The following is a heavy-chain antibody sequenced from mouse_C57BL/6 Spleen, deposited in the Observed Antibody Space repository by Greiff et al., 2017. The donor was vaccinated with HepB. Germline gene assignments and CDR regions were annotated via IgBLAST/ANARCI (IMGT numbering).Heavy chain of an antibody. Sequence: VQLKESGGGLVQPGESLKLSCESNEYEFPSHDMSWVRKTPEKRLELVAAINSDGGSTYYPDTMERRFIISRDNTKKTLYLQMSSLRSEDTALYYCARHSYYYGSSSWYFDVWGTGTTVTVSS. CDR3: ARHSYYYGSSSWYFDV. CDR1: EYEFPSHD. J-gene: IGHJ1*03. V-gene: IGHV5-2*01. CDR2: INSDGGST. D-gene: IGHD1-1*01.